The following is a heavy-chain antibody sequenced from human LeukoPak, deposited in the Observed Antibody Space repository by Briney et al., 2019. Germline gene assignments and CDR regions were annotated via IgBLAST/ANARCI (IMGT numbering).Heavy chain of an antibody. Sequence: GASVKVSCKASGYTFTSYGISWVRQAPGQGLEWMGWISAYNGNTNYAQKLQGRVTMTTDTSTSTAYMELRSLRSDDTAVYYCARGDTRGSGWHQPFDYWGQGTLVTVSS. CDR2: ISAYNGNT. CDR3: ARGDTRGSGWHQPFDY. V-gene: IGHV1-18*01. J-gene: IGHJ4*02. D-gene: IGHD6-19*01. CDR1: GYTFTSYG.